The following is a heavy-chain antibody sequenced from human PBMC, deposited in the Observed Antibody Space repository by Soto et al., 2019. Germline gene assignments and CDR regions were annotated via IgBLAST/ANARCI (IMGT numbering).Heavy chain of an antibody. CDR3: AREDYYDSSGYYPLDY. Sequence: LSLTCAVYGGSFGGYYWSWIRQPPGKGLEWIGEINHSGSTNYNPSLKSRVTISVDTSKNHFSLKLSSVTAADTAVYYCAREDYYDSSGYYPLDYWGQGTLVTVSS. CDR2: INHSGST. J-gene: IGHJ4*02. CDR1: GGSFGGYY. D-gene: IGHD3-22*01. V-gene: IGHV4-34*01.